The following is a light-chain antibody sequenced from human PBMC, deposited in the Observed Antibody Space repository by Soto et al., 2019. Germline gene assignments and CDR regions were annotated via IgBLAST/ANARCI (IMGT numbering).Light chain of an antibody. CDR1: SSDVGNYDY. V-gene: IGLV2-14*01. CDR2: EVN. J-gene: IGLJ3*02. Sequence: QSALTQPASVSASLGQSITISCTGTSSDVGNYDYVSWYQQHPGKAPKLMIYEVNNRPSGVSNRFSGSKSGNTASLTISGLQAEDEADYYCTSYTTSVTWVFGGGTKLTVL. CDR3: TSYTTSVTWV.